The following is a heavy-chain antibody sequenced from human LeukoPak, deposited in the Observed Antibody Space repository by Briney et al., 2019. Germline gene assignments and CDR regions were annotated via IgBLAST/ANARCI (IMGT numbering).Heavy chain of an antibody. V-gene: IGHV3-48*03. J-gene: IGHJ6*02. CDR2: ISVSGTTR. D-gene: IGHD3-16*02. Sequence: PGGSLRLSCAASEFTFSRYEMNWVRQAPGEGLEWGSYISVSGTTRYSAAPVMGRFPISRDNAENSVYLQMNRLRAEDTAVYYCARVGLLSMVIDYYYGMDVWGQGTTVTVSS. CDR3: ARVGLLSMVIDYYYGMDV. CDR1: EFTFSRYE.